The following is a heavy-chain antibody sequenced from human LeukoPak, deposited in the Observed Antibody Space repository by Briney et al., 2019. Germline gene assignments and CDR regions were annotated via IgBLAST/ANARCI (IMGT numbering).Heavy chain of an antibody. Sequence: GESLKISCKGSGYSFTSYWIGWVRQMPGKGLEWMGIIYPGDSDTRYSPSFQGQVTISADKSISTAYLQWSSLKASDTAMYYCARQYCSSTSCSFGTGYHYMDVWGKGTTVTVSS. CDR3: ARQYCSSTSCSFGTGYHYMDV. V-gene: IGHV5-51*01. CDR1: GYSFTSYW. CDR2: IYPGDSDT. D-gene: IGHD2-2*01. J-gene: IGHJ6*03.